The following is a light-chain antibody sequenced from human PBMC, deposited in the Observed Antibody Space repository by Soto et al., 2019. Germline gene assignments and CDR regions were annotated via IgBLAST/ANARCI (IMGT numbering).Light chain of an antibody. J-gene: IGLJ3*02. CDR1: SGHSNYV. V-gene: IGLV4-69*01. Sequence: QPVLTQSPSASASLGASVNLTCTLSSGHSNYVITWHQQEPEKGPRYLMEVNSDGSLKKGDGVPDRFSGSTSGAERFLTISSLQSEDEADYYCQTWDTGLRGVFGGGTQLTVL. CDR2: VNSDGSL. CDR3: QTWDTGLRGV.